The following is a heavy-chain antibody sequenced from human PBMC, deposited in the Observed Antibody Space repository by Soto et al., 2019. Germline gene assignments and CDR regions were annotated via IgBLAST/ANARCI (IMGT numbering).Heavy chain of an antibody. CDR3: AKDRVLRYFDWLLSNWFAP. V-gene: IGHV3-23*01. D-gene: IGHD3-9*01. CDR1: GFTFRSYA. Sequence: PGGSLRLSCAASGFTFRSYAMGGVRQAPGKGLEWVSAISGSGGSTYYADSVKGRFTISRDNSKNTLYLQMNSLRAEDTAVYYCAKDRVLRYFDWLLSNWFAPWGQGTLVTVSS. CDR2: ISGSGGST. J-gene: IGHJ5*02.